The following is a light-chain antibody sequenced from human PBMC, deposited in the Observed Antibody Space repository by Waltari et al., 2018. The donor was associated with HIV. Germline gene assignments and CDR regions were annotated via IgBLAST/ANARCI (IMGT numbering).Light chain of an antibody. Sequence: AIQVTQSPSSLSASVGDRVILTCRTSQDIRTSLALYQQRTGRAPQLLLSDASTLQSGVPSRFIGIGSGTTFTLNISRLHSEDFASYYCQQFSSFPLTFGGGTKIQIK. V-gene: IGKV1-13*02. CDR3: QQFSSFPLT. CDR1: QDIRTS. CDR2: DAS. J-gene: IGKJ4*01.